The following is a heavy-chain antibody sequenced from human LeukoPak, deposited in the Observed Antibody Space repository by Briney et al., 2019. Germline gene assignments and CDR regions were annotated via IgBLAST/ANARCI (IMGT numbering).Heavy chain of an antibody. V-gene: IGHV3-33*01. J-gene: IGHJ4*02. CDR1: GFTFSSYG. CDR3: ARGVGATNDY. CDR2: IWYDGNNK. D-gene: IGHD1-26*01. Sequence: PGRSLRLSCAASGFTFSSYGMHWVRQAPGKGLEWVAVIWYDGNNKYYADSVKGRFTISRDNSENTLFLQMNSLRAEDTAVYYCARGVGATNDYWGQGTLVTVSS.